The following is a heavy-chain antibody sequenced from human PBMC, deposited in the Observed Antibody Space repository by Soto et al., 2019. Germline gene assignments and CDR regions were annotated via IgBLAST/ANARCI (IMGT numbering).Heavy chain of an antibody. D-gene: IGHD1-26*01. CDR1: GFTFSAYY. J-gene: IGHJ4*02. Sequence: GGSLRLSCAASGFTFSAYYMTWIRQAPGKGLEWVSYISSGRSYTNYADSVKGRFTISRDNADNSLYLQMNSLRAEDTAVYYCARIVGGTLADEIDYWGQGTLVTVSS. CDR3: ARIVGGTLADEIDY. CDR2: ISSGRSYT. V-gene: IGHV3-11*06.